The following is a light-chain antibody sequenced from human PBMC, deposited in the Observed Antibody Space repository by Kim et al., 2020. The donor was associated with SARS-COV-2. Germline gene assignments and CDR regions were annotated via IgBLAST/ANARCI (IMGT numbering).Light chain of an antibody. V-gene: IGKV1-5*03. Sequence: DIQMTQSPSTLSASVGDRVTITCRASQSISSWLAWYQQKPGKAPKLLIYKASSLESGFPSRFSGSGSGTEFTLTISSLQPDDFAPYYCQQYNSYSITFGQGTRLEI. J-gene: IGKJ5*01. CDR2: KAS. CDR1: QSISSW. CDR3: QQYNSYSIT.